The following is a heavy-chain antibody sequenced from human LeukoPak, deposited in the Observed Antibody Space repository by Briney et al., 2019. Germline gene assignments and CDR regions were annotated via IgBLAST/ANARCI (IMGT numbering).Heavy chain of an antibody. J-gene: IGHJ4*02. Sequence: TLSLTCIVSGGSISSGGHPWSWIRQSPGKGLEWIGYIYDGGSTYYNPSLKSRVTISVDTSKNQFSLKLSSVTAADTAVYYCARGRRLYYYDSSGYLFDYWGQGTLVTVSS. CDR1: GGSISSGGHP. V-gene: IGHV4-30-2*05. D-gene: IGHD3-22*01. CDR3: ARGRRLYYYDSSGYLFDY. CDR2: IYDGGST.